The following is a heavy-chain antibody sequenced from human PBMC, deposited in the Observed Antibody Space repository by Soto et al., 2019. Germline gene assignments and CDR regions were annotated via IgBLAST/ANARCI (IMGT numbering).Heavy chain of an antibody. J-gene: IGHJ4*02. CDR3: ARDPAGGFEGGYFDY. CDR2: ISYDGSTK. D-gene: IGHD5-12*01. Sequence: QVQLVESGGGVVQPGRSLRVSCAASGFTFSAYAMHWVRQAPGKGLEWVAVISYDGSTKYYADSVKGRFTISRDNSKNTLYVQMNSLRAEDTAVYYCARDPAGGFEGGYFDYWGQGSLVTVSS. CDR1: GFTFSAYA. V-gene: IGHV3-30-3*01.